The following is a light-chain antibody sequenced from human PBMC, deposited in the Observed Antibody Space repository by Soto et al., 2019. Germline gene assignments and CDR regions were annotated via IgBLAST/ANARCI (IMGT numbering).Light chain of an antibody. J-gene: IGKJ1*01. V-gene: IGKV3-20*01. CDR2: GVS. Sequence: EIVLTQSPGTVSLSPGERTTLSCRASQSVSNYLAWYQQKPGQAPRLLIYGVSSRATGVPDRFSGSGSGTDFTLTISRLEPEDFAVYYCQQYTDWPLTFGQGTKVDIK. CDR1: QSVSNY. CDR3: QQYTDWPLT.